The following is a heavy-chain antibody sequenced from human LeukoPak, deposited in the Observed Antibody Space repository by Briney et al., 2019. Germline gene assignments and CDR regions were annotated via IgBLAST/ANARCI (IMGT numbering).Heavy chain of an antibody. CDR3: ARDRAGSGSYFGYFDY. D-gene: IGHD3-10*01. V-gene: IGHV3-11*01. Sequence: GGSLRLSCAASGFSFSDYYMSWIRQAPGKGLEWVSYISSSGSTIYYADSVKGRFTISRDNAKKSLYLQMNSLRAEDTAVYYCARDRAGSGSYFGYFDYWGEGTLVTVSS. CDR2: ISSSGSTI. CDR1: GFSFSDYY. J-gene: IGHJ4*02.